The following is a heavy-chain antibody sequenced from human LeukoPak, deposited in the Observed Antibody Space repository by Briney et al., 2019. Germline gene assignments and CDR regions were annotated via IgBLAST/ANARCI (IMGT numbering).Heavy chain of an antibody. J-gene: IGHJ4*02. Sequence: GSLRLSCSASGFTFSSYALYWVRQAPGKGLEYVSGIKSNGGTTYYADSVKGRFTISRDNSKNTLYLQMSSLRAEDTAVYYCVKGNGGTYDYWGQGTLVTVSS. V-gene: IGHV3-64D*06. CDR2: IKSNGGTT. CDR3: VKGNGGTYDY. CDR1: GFTFSSYA.